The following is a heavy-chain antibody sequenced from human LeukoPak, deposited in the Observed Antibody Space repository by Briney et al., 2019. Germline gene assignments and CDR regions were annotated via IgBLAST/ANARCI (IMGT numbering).Heavy chain of an antibody. Sequence: EASVKVSCKASGYTFISYGISWVRQAPGQGLEWMGWISVYNGNTNYAQKLQGRVTMTTDTSTSTAYMELRRLRSDDTDVYYCARGGGYGGFDYWGQGTRVTVSS. D-gene: IGHD5-12*01. CDR1: GYTFISYG. CDR3: ARGGGYGGFDY. V-gene: IGHV1-18*04. CDR2: ISVYNGNT. J-gene: IGHJ4*02.